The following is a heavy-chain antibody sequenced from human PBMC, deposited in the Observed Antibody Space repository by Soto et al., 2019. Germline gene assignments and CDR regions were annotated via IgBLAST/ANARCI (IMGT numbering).Heavy chain of an antibody. CDR3: ARYCSSTSCYALWYFDL. V-gene: IGHV4-59*08. CDR1: GGSISSYY. D-gene: IGHD2-2*01. J-gene: IGHJ2*01. Sequence: QVQLQESGPGLVKPSETLSLTCTVSGGSISSYYWSWIRQPPGKGLEWIGYIYYSGSTNYNPSLKSRVTISVDTSKNQFSLKLTSVTAADTAVYYWARYCSSTSCYALWYFDLWGRGTLVTVSS. CDR2: IYYSGST.